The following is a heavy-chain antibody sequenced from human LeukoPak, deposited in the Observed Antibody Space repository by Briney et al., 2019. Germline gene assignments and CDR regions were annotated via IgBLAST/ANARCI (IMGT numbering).Heavy chain of an antibody. CDR3: AKDFRRYSSSWITDY. V-gene: IGHV3-23*01. Sequence: GGSLRLSCAASGFTFSSYAMSWVRQAPGKGLEWVSAISGSGGSTYYADSVKGRFTISRDNSKNTLYLQMNSPRAEDTAVYYCAKDFRRYSSSWITDYWGQGTLVTVSS. CDR2: ISGSGGST. J-gene: IGHJ4*02. CDR1: GFTFSSYA. D-gene: IGHD6-13*01.